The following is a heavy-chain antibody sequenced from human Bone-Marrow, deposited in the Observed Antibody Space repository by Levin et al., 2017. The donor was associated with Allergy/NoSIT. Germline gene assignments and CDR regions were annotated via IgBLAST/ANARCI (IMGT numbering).Heavy chain of an antibody. CDR3: VRDQVQLWSTVTNFHYYGLDL. J-gene: IGHJ6*02. CDR2: IYYSGNT. CDR1: GGSISSRDYY. D-gene: IGHD5-18*01. Sequence: SETLSLTCTVSGGSISSRDYYWTWIRQPPGKGLEWIGYIYYSGNTYYSPSLKNRLTISVDTSKNQFSLKLSSVTAADTAVYYCVRDQVQLWSTVTNFHYYGLDLWGHGTTVIVSS. V-gene: IGHV4-30-4*01.